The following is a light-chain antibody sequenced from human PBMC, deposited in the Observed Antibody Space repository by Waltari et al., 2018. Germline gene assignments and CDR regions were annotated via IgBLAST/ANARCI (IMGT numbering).Light chain of an antibody. J-gene: IGLJ3*02. CDR2: VNSDGSH. CDR1: SGHSSNV. V-gene: IGLV4-69*01. CDR3: QTGGHGTWV. Sequence: QLVLTQSPSASASLGASVKLTCTLSSGHSSNVIAWLQEQPGKGPRYLMKVNSDGSHSKGDEIPERFSGSSSGAERYLTISSLQSEDEADYYCQTGGHGTWVFGGGTKLTVL.